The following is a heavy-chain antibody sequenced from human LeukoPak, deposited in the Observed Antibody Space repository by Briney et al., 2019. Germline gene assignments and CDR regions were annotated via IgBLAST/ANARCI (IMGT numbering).Heavy chain of an antibody. Sequence: GASVKVSCKASRYTFTSYDINWLRQATGQGLEWMGWMNPNSGNTAYAQKFQGRVIMTRNTSISTAYMELSSLRSEDTAVYYCARAGYDILTGWGQGTLVTVSS. V-gene: IGHV1-8*01. CDR2: MNPNSGNT. J-gene: IGHJ4*02. D-gene: IGHD3-9*01. CDR3: ARAGYDILTG. CDR1: RYTFTSYD.